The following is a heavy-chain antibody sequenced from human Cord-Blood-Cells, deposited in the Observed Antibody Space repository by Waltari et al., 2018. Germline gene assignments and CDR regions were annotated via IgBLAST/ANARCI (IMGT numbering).Heavy chain of an antibody. CDR3: ARDLKTLGAWQSKDGMDV. V-gene: IGHV1-46*01. D-gene: IGHD6-19*01. Sequence: QVQLVQSGAEVKKPGASVKVSCKASGYTFTSYYMHWVRPAPGQGREWMGRINPSGGSTSYAQKFQGRVTMTRDTSTSTVYMELSSLRSEDTAVYYCARDLKTLGAWQSKDGMDVWGQGTTVTVSS. J-gene: IGHJ6*02. CDR1: GYTFTSYY. CDR2: INPSGGST.